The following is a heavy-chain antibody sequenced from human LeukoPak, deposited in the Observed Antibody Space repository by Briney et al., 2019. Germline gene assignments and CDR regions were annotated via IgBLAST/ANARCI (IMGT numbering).Heavy chain of an antibody. J-gene: IGHJ1*01. Sequence: ASVKVSCKASGGTFSSYAISWVRQAPGQGLEWMGWINPNSGGTNYAQKFQGRVTMTRDTSISTAYMELSRLRSDDTAVYYCARALTTYYYDSSGYYHGAEYFQHWGQGTLVTVSS. V-gene: IGHV1-2*02. D-gene: IGHD3-22*01. CDR2: INPNSGGT. CDR1: GGTFSSYA. CDR3: ARALTTYYYDSSGYYHGAEYFQH.